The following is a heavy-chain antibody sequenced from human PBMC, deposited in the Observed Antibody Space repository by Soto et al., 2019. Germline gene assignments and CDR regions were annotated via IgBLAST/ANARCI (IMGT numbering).Heavy chain of an antibody. Sequence: GGSLRLSCAASGFTFSSYSMNWVRQAPGKGLEWVSYISSSSSTIYYADSVKGRFTISRDNAKNSLYLQMNSLRDEDTAVYYCARDQSWWVGATADYWFDPWGQGTLVTVSS. CDR3: ARDQSWWVGATADYWFDP. CDR2: ISSSSSTI. J-gene: IGHJ5*02. V-gene: IGHV3-48*02. CDR1: GFTFSSYS. D-gene: IGHD1-26*01.